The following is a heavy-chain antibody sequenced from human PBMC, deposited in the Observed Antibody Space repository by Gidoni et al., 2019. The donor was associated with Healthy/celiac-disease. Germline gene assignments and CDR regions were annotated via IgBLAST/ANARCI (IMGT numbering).Heavy chain of an antibody. J-gene: IGHJ4*02. Sequence: QVQLVESGGGVVQPGRSLRLSCAASGFTFSSYAMHWVRQAPGKGLEWVAVIYYDGSNKSYADSVKGRFTISRDNSKNTRYLQMNSLRAEDTAVYYCARDPYMTKVVTPGFDYWGQGTLVTVSS. CDR2: IYYDGSNK. CDR3: ARDPYMTKVVTPGFDY. D-gene: IGHD4-17*01. CDR1: GFTFSSYA. V-gene: IGHV3-30-3*01.